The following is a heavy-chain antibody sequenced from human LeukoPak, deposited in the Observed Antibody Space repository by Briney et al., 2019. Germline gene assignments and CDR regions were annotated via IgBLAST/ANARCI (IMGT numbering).Heavy chain of an antibody. V-gene: IGHV3-23*01. Sequence: PGGSLRLSCAASGGTTDDYGMSWVRQAPGKGLQWVSGISGTGGGTYYADSVRGRFTISRDNSKNTLYLQMNSLRADDTAVYYCAKGRGATSGPSRTFEYWGQGTLVTVSS. D-gene: IGHD1-26*01. CDR3: AKGRGATSGPSRTFEY. CDR2: ISGTGGGT. CDR1: GGTTDDYG. J-gene: IGHJ4*02.